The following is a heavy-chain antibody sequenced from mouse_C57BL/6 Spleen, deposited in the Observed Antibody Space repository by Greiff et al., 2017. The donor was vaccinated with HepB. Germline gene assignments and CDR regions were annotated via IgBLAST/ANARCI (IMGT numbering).Heavy chain of an antibody. CDR3: VRLLGGAMDY. D-gene: IGHD2-10*01. J-gene: IGHJ4*01. Sequence: QVQLQQPGAELVKPGASVKLSCKASGYTFTSYWMQWVKQRPGQGLEWIGEIDPSDSYTNYNQKFKGKATLTVDTSSSTAYMQLSSLTSEDSAVYYCVRLLGGAMDYWGQGTSVTVSS. CDR2: IDPSDSYT. CDR1: GYTFTSYW. V-gene: IGHV1-50*01.